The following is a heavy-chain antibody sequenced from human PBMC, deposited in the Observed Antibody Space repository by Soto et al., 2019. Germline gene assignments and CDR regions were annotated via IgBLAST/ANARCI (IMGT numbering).Heavy chain of an antibody. Sequence: SETLSLTCTVSGGSVSSGSYFWSWMRQAPGKGLEWIGHIYFTGNTNYNPSLKSRVTMSVDTSKHQFSLNLSSVSAADTAVYYCAGLGVRARSGPFGTWGQGTLVTVSS. D-gene: IGHD3-16*01. J-gene: IGHJ5*02. V-gene: IGHV4-61*01. CDR2: IYFTGNT. CDR1: GGSVSSGSYF. CDR3: AGLGVRARSGPFGT.